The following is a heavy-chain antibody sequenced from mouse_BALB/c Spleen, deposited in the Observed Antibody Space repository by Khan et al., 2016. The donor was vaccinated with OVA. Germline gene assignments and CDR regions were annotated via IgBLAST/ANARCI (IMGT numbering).Heavy chain of an antibody. Sequence: QVQLQQPGAELVKAGASVKMSCKASGYTFTSYWMHWVKQRLGQGLEWFAETNPTNGRTYYKEKFKSKATLTVDKSSSTAYMLLSGPTFEDSAVDYCARIKKIVATYFDYWGQGTTLTVSS. CDR2: TNPTNGRT. CDR1: GYTFTSYW. CDR3: ARIKKIVATYFDY. J-gene: IGHJ2*01. D-gene: IGHD1-1*01. V-gene: IGHV1S81*02.